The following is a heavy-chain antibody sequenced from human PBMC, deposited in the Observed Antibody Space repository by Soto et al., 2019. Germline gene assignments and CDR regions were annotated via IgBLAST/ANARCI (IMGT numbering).Heavy chain of an antibody. D-gene: IGHD2-15*01. CDR2: IYYNGRT. Sequence: WTWIRQPPGKGLEWIGYIYYNGRTNHNHSLKSRDTISTDTSTNQFSLKLSSVPDADTAVYYCARDVVFAQPAREACYAMDVWGQGTTVTVSS. V-gene: IGHV4-59*01. CDR3: ARDVVFAQPAREACYAMDV. J-gene: IGHJ6*02.